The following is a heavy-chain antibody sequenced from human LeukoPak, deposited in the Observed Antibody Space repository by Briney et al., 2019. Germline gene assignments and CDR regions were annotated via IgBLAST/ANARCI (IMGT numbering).Heavy chain of an antibody. CDR3: ARRDYSNYRNWFDP. CDR1: GYTFTSYD. V-gene: IGHV1-8*01. D-gene: IGHD4-11*01. J-gene: IGHJ5*02. Sequence: ASVKVSCKASGYTFTSYDINWVRQATGQGLEWMGWMNPNSGNTGYAQKFQGRVTMTRNTSTSTAYMELSSLRSEDTAVYYCARRDYSNYRNWFDPWGQGTLVTVSS. CDR2: MNPNSGNT.